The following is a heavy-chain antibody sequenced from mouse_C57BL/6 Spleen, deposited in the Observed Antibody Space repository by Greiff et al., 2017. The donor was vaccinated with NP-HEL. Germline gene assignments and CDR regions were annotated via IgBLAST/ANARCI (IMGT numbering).Heavy chain of an antibody. CDR2: IYPGSGST. D-gene: IGHD2-3*01. Sequence: QVQLQQPGAELVKPGASVKMSCKASGYTFTSYWITWVKQRPGQGLEWIGDIYPGSGSTNYNEKFKSKATLTVDTSSSPAYMQLSSLTSEDSAVYYCARFFDGYYDYAMDYWGQGTSVTVSS. CDR3: ARFFDGYYDYAMDY. V-gene: IGHV1-55*01. CDR1: GYTFTSYW. J-gene: IGHJ4*01.